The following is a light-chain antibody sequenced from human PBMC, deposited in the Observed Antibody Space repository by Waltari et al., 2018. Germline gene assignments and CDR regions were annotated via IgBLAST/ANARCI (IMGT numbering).Light chain of an antibody. CDR3: AAWDDSLSGLV. Sequence: QSVLTQPPSASGTPGQKVTIACNGRSSNIGSTSVYWYQQFPGTAPKLLIFKNNQRPSGVPDRFSDSKSGTSASLAINGLRSEDEADYYCAAWDDSLSGLVLGGGTKVTVL. V-gene: IGLV1-47*01. CDR1: SSNIGSTS. CDR2: KNN. J-gene: IGLJ3*02.